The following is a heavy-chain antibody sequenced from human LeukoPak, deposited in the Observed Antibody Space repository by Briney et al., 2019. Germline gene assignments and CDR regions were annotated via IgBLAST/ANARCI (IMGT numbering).Heavy chain of an antibody. CDR3: ARGKTPGIAVSKYSQH. V-gene: IGHV3-33*01. D-gene: IGHD6-19*01. J-gene: IGHJ1*01. CDR2: IWYDGSNK. Sequence: GGSLRLSCAASGFTFSSYGMHWVRQAPGKGLEWVAVIWYDGSNKYYADSVKGRFTISRDNSKNTLYLQMNSLRAEDTAVYYCARGKTPGIAVSKYSQHWGQGTLVTVSS. CDR1: GFTFSSYG.